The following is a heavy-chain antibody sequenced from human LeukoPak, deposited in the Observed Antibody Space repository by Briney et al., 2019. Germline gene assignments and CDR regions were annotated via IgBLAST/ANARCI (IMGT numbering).Heavy chain of an antibody. CDR2: IWNDGSNE. CDR1: GFTFRDYG. D-gene: IGHD7-27*01. V-gene: IGHV3-33*01. Sequence: PGGALRLSCAASGFTFRDYGIHWVRQARGKGLEGVAVIWNDGSNENYVDSVKGRFTISRDNSENILYLQMNSLRADDTAVYYCARGASYWGDYYYGMDVWGQGTRVTVSS. J-gene: IGHJ6*02. CDR3: ARGASYWGDYYYGMDV.